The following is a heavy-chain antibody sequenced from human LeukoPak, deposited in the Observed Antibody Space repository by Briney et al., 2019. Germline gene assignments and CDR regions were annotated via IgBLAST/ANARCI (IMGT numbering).Heavy chain of an antibody. D-gene: IGHD6-13*01. J-gene: IGHJ4*02. CDR3: ARQIAAAGNNFDY. CDR2: IYPGDSDT. Sequence: GESLKISCKGSGYSFTSYWIGWVRQMPGKGLEWMGIIYPGDSDTRYSPSFQGQVTISADKSISTAYPQWSSLKASDTAMYYCARQIAAAGNNFDYWGQGTLVTVSS. CDR1: GYSFTSYW. V-gene: IGHV5-51*01.